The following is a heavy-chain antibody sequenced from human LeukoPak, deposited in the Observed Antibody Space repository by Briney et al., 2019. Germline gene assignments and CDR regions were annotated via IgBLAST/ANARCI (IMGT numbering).Heavy chain of an antibody. CDR1: GFTFSSYW. D-gene: IGHD3-10*01. CDR3: VRGLNGAGDY. CDR2: INEDETTI. Sequence: PGGSLRLSCAASGFTFSSYWMHWVRQAPGKGLVWVSRINEDETTITYADSVKGRFTISRDNAKNTLFLQTSSLRAEDTAVYYCVRGLNGAGDYWGQGTLVTVSS. J-gene: IGHJ4*02. V-gene: IGHV3-74*01.